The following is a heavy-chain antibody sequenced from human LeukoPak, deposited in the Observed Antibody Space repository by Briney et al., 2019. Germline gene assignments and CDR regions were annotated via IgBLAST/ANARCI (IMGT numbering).Heavy chain of an antibody. CDR3: AREPAPWTLFSAGSGSQV. V-gene: IGHV3-21*01. CDR1: GFTFSSYS. J-gene: IGHJ4*02. D-gene: IGHD1-26*01. Sequence: PGGSLRLSCAASGFTFSSYSMNWVRQAPGKGLEWVSCISSSSSYIYYADSVKGRFTISRDNAKNSLYLQMNSLRAEDTAVYYCAREPAPWTLFSAGSGSQVGGQGTLVTVSS. CDR2: ISSSSSYI.